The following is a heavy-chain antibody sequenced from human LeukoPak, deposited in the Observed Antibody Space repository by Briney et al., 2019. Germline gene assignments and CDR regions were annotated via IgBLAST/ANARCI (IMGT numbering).Heavy chain of an antibody. J-gene: IGHJ6*02. CDR1: GFTFSSYA. D-gene: IGHD3-9*01. Sequence: GGSLRLSCAASGFTFSSYAMHWVRQAPGKGLEWVAVISYDGSNKYYADSVKGRFTIPRDNSKNTLYLQMNSLRAEDTAVYYCAKAVHYDTLAGPGRDRYYYGMDVWGQGTTVTVSS. CDR3: AKAVHYDTLAGPGRDRYYYGMDV. CDR2: ISYDGSNK. V-gene: IGHV3-30-3*01.